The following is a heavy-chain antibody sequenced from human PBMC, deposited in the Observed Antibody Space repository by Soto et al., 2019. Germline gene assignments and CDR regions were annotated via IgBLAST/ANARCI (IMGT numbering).Heavy chain of an antibody. J-gene: IGHJ6*02. CDR1: GFTFSNAW. V-gene: IGHV3-15*07. CDR3: TTDETPVLDYDILTGTYYYYGMDV. CDR2: IKSKTDGGTT. D-gene: IGHD3-9*01. Sequence: GGSLRLSCAASGFTFSNAWMNWVRQAPGKGLEWVGRIKSKTDGGTTDYAAPVKGRFTISRDDSKNTLYLQMNSLKTEDTAVYYCTTDETPVLDYDILTGTYYYYGMDVWGQGTTVTVSS.